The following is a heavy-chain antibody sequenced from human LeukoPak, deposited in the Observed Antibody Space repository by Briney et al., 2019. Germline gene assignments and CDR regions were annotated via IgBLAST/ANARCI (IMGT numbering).Heavy chain of an antibody. D-gene: IGHD2-15*01. J-gene: IGHJ6*03. CDR1: GYTFTAYY. V-gene: IGHV1-2*02. CDR2: IDPSSGGT. CDR3: ARGAAAYYFYMDV. Sequence: ASVKVSCKTSGYTFTAYYMHWVRQAPGQGLEWMGWIDPSSGGTNSAQKFQDRVTMTRDTSISTAYMDLSRLTFDDTAVYYCARGAAAYYFYMDVWGKGTTVTVSS.